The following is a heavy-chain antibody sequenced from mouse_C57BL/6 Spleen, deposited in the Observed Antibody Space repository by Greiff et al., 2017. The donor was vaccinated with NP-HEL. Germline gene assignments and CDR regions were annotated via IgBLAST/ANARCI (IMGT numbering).Heavy chain of an antibody. Sequence: EVQLQQSGPELVKPGASVKIPCKASGYTFTDYNMDWVKQSHGKSLEWIGDINPNNGGTIYNQKFKGKATLTVDKSSSTAYMELRSLTSEDTAVDYCARLGYYGSSYVVAYWGQGTLVTVSA. V-gene: IGHV1-18*01. CDR3: ARLGYYGSSYVVAY. J-gene: IGHJ3*01. D-gene: IGHD1-1*01. CDR1: GYTFTDYN. CDR2: INPNNGGT.